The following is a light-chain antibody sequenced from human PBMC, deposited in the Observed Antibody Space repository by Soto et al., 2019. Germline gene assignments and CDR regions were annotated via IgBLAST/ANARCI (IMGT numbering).Light chain of an antibody. J-gene: IGKJ4*02. CDR3: QQFAGS. CDR1: QSVSPSS. Sequence: EILLTQSPGTLSLSPGERATLSCRASQSVSPSSLAWYQQTPGQSPRLLIYGASSSATGIPDRFSGRGSGTDFTLIISRLEPEDFAVYYCQQFAGSFGGGTKVEIK. CDR2: GAS. V-gene: IGKV3-20*01.